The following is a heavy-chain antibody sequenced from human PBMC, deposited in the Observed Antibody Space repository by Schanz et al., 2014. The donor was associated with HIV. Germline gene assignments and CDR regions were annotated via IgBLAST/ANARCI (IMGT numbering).Heavy chain of an antibody. J-gene: IGHJ3*02. CDR3: ARGYYDSSGYIHAFDI. D-gene: IGHD3-22*01. V-gene: IGHV4-31*03. CDR1: GGSISSGGYY. Sequence: QVQLQESGPGLVKPSQTLSLTCTVSGGSISSGGYYWSWIRQHPGKGLEWIGYIYYSGSTYYNPSLKSRVTISLDTSKNQFSLKLSSVTAADTAVYYCARGYYDSSGYIHAFDIWGQGTMVTVSS. CDR2: IYYSGST.